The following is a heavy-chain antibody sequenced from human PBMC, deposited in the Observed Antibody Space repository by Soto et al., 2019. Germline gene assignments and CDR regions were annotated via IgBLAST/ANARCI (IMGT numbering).Heavy chain of an antibody. Sequence: GASVKVSCKASGYTFTGYAMHWVRQAPGQRLEWMGWINAGNGNTKYSQKFQGRVTITRDTSASTACMELSSLRSEDTAVYYCARAVAVPADFDYWGQGTLVTVSS. D-gene: IGHD6-19*01. CDR3: ARAVAVPADFDY. J-gene: IGHJ4*02. CDR2: INAGNGNT. V-gene: IGHV1-3*01. CDR1: GYTFTGYA.